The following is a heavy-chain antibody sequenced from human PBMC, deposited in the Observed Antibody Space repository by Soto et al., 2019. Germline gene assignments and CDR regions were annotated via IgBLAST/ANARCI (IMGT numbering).Heavy chain of an antibody. V-gene: IGHV3-15*01. CDR3: TTLGLGQVALGSGYDFDY. J-gene: IGHJ4*01. CDR2: IKSKKDDGTT. Sequence: PGGSLRLSCAASGFTINTAWMTWVRQTPGKGLELVGRIKSKKDDGTTDYSAPVKGRFTISRNDSKNMLYLQMSSLSTEDTAGDYCTTLGLGQVALGSGYDFDYWGQGAMVTVSS. D-gene: IGHD3-16*01. CDR1: GFTINTAW.